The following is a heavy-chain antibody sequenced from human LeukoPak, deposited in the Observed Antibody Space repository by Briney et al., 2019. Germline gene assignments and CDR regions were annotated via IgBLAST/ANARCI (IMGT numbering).Heavy chain of an antibody. Sequence: TSETLSLTCTVSGDSVSSSNSYRGWIRQPPGKGLEWIGSLYYSGSSYYNPSLKSRVTISADTSKNQFSLKLTSVTAADTAVYYCARKLIIIGAYYYFDYWGQGTPVTVSS. CDR1: GDSVSSSNSY. CDR3: ARKLIIIGAYYYFDY. D-gene: IGHD2/OR15-2a*01. V-gene: IGHV4-39*01. J-gene: IGHJ4*02. CDR2: LYYSGSS.